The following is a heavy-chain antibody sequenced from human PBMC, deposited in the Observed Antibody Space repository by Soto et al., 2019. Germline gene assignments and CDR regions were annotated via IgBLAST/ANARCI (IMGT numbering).Heavy chain of an antibody. Sequence: QVQLVQSGAEVKKPGSSVKVSCKASGDTFSSHAISWVRQAPGQGLEWMGGIIPFFKATNYAQKFQGRVTITADDSTSTAYMDLYSLRSEDTAVYYCARDVPLNYYDGTFSYYAMDVWGHGTTVTVSS. CDR1: GDTFSSHA. CDR3: ARDVPLNYYDGTFSYYAMDV. J-gene: IGHJ6*02. CDR2: IIPFFKAT. D-gene: IGHD3-16*01. V-gene: IGHV1-69*01.